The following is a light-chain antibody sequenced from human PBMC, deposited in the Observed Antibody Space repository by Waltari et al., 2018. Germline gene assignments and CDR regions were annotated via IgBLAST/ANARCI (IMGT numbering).Light chain of an antibody. Sequence: QSALTQPASVSGSPGQSVTISCTGDSSDSGRYDIVSWDQQHPGNAPKLIICDVSKRPPGVSDRFSGSKSGDTASLTVSGLQFEDEADYYCCSYAGNYIWVFGGGTRLTVL. J-gene: IGLJ3*02. CDR2: DVS. CDR3: CSYAGNYIWV. CDR1: SSDSGRYDI. V-gene: IGLV2-23*02.